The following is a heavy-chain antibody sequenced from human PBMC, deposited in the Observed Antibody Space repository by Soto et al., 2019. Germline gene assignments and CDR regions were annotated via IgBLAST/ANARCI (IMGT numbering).Heavy chain of an antibody. V-gene: IGHV3-30*18. CDR2: ISYDGSNK. CDR3: AKDLFSGGSYPNWFDP. J-gene: IGHJ5*02. D-gene: IGHD1-26*01. CDR1: GFSFRSYG. Sequence: QVNSVESGGGVVQPGKSLRLSCEASGFSFRSYGLHWVRQAPGKGLEWVGLISYDGSNKFYADSVRGRFTISRDNSNNTLYLQMTSLRVEDTAVYYCAKDLFSGGSYPNWFDPWGHGTLVTVSS.